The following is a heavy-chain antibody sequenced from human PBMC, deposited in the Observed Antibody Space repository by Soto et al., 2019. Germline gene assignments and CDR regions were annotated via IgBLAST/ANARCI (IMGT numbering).Heavy chain of an antibody. CDR3: ARLQFGEGFDY. CDR2: ILHTWGT. Sequence: SETLSLTCAVSGGSISGGGFSWSWIRQPPGKGLEWTGYILHTWGTQYNPSLKSRVSMSVDKSKNQFSLHLASVTAADTAVYYCARLQFGEGFDYWGQGDLVTVSP. J-gene: IGHJ4*02. D-gene: IGHD3-10*01. V-gene: IGHV4-30-2*01. CDR1: GGSISGGGFS.